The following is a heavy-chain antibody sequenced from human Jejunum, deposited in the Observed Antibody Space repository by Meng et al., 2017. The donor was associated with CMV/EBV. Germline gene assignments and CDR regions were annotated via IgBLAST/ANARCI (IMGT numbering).Heavy chain of an antibody. V-gene: IGHV1-2*02. CDR3: GRVWTGYCTSTDCLGRFDP. Sequence: DYDRQWVRQATGQGSEWMGWINPNSGGTNYAQKFQGRVTMTRDTSISTVYMELSRLRSDDTAVYYCGRVWTGYCTSTDCLGRFDPWGQGTLVTVSS. D-gene: IGHD2-2*01. J-gene: IGHJ5*02. CDR1: DYD. CDR2: INPNSGGT.